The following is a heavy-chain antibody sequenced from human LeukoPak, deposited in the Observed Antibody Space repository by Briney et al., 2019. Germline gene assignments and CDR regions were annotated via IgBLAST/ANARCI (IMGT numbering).Heavy chain of an antibody. V-gene: IGHV4-30-4*01. Sequence: PSQTLSLTCTVSGGSISSGDYYWSWIRQPPGKGLEWIGYIYYSGSTNYNPSLKSRVTISVDTSKNQFSLKLSSVTAADTAVYYCARSGVVTKGSGDYWGQGTLVTVSS. CDR2: IYYSGST. CDR3: ARSGVVTKGSGDY. D-gene: IGHD3-3*01. J-gene: IGHJ4*02. CDR1: GGSISSGDYY.